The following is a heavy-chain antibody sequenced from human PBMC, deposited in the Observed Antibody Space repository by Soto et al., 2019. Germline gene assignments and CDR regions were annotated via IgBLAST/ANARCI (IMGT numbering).Heavy chain of an antibody. CDR1: CGSVSSGSYY. Sequence: PSETLSLTCTVSCGSVSSGSYYWSWIRQPPGKGLEWIGYIYYSGSTNYNPSLKSRVTISVDTSKNQFSLKLSSVTAADTAVYYCARVMAYYYDSSGYYGYYFDYWGQGTLVTVSS. J-gene: IGHJ4*02. V-gene: IGHV4-61*01. D-gene: IGHD3-22*01. CDR3: ARVMAYYYDSSGYYGYYFDY. CDR2: IYYSGST.